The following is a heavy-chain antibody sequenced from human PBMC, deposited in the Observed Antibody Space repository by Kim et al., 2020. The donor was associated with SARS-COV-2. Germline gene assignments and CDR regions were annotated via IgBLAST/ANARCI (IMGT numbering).Heavy chain of an antibody. CDR3: AKGGSYDSSGYYYAEYYFDY. J-gene: IGHJ4*02. Sequence: QFTTSRDNSKNTLYLQMNSLRAEDTAVYYCAKGGSYDSSGYYYAEYYFDYWGQGTLVTVSS. D-gene: IGHD3-22*01. V-gene: IGHV3-33*06.